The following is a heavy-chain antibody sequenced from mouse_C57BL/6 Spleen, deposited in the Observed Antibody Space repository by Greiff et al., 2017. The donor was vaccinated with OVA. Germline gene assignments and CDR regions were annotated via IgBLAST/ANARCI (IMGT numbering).Heavy chain of an antibody. CDR3: ARGGYGYFDV. V-gene: IGHV1-20*01. CDR2: INPYNGDT. Sequence: VQLQQSGPELVKPGDSVKISCKASGYSFTGYFMNWVMQSHGKSLEWIGRINPYNGDTFYNQKFKGKAILTVDKSSSTAHMELRSLTSEDSAVYYCARGGYGYFDVWGTGTTVTVSS. CDR1: GYSFTGYF. J-gene: IGHJ1*03.